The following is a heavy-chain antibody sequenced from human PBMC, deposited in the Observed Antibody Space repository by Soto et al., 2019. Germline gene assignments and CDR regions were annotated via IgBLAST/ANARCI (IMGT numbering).Heavy chain of an antibody. CDR2: INPNSGGT. D-gene: IGHD6-13*01. CDR3: TRGEDSRRHFFYFDY. V-gene: IGHV1-2*02. Sequence: ASVKVSCKTFGYSFIGYYMHWVRQAPGQGLEWMGGINPNSGGTDYAQEFQGRVTMTRDTSISTVYMELNGLTSDDAAVYYCTRGEDSRRHFFYFDYWGQGSLVT. J-gene: IGHJ4*02. CDR1: GYSFIGYY.